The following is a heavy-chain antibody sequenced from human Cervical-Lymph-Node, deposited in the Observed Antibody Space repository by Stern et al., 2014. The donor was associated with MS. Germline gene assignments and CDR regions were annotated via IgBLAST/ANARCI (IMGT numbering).Heavy chain of an antibody. CDR2: IHYSGST. V-gene: IGHV4-31*03. CDR3: ARDRRGYSHNWFDP. J-gene: IGHJ5*02. Sequence: QLQLQESGPGLVKPSQTLSLTCTVSGGSISSGGYYWSWLRPPPGKGLSXSVYIHYSGSTYYNPSLKSRVTISVDTSKNQFSLKLSSVTAADTAVYYCARDRRGYSHNWFDPWGQGTLVTVSS. CDR1: GGSISSGGYY. D-gene: IGHD5-18*01.